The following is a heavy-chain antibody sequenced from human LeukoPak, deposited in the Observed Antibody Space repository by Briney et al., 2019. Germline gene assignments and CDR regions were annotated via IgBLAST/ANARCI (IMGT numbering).Heavy chain of an antibody. J-gene: IGHJ3*02. CDR3: ARETSSDAFDI. V-gene: IGHV1-3*01. Sequence: KFQGRVTITRDTSASTAYMELGSLRSEDTAVYYCARETSSDAFDIWGQGTMDTVSS.